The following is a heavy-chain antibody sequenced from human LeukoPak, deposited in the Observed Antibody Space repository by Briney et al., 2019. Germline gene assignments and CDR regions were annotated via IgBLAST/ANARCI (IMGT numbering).Heavy chain of an antibody. CDR2: IIPIFGTA. D-gene: IGHD6-13*01. V-gene: IGHV1-69*01. J-gene: IGHJ3*02. CDR3: ASMYSSSWHHAFDI. CDR1: GGTFSSYA. Sequence: SVTVSCKASGGTFSSYAISWVRQAPGQGLEWMGGIIPIFGTANYAQKFQGRVTITADESTSTAYMELSSLRSEDTAVYYCASMYSSSWHHAFDIWGQGTMVTVSS.